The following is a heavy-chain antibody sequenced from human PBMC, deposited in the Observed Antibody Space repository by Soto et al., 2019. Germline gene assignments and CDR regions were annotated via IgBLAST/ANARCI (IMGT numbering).Heavy chain of an antibody. Sequence: SETLSLTCAVYGGSFSGYYWSWIRQPPGKGLEWMGEINHSGSTNYNPSLKSRVTISVDTSKNQFSLKLGSVTAADTAMYYCARERAGDYGGTDFDYWGQGTLVTVSS. CDR3: ARERAGDYGGTDFDY. CDR1: GGSFSGYY. V-gene: IGHV4-34*01. D-gene: IGHD4-17*01. CDR2: INHSGST. J-gene: IGHJ4*02.